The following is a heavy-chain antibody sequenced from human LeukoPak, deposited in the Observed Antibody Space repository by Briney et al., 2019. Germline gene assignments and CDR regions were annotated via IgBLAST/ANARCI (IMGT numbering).Heavy chain of an antibody. J-gene: IGHJ4*02. CDR2: IYYSGTT. Sequence: SETLSLTCTVSGGSISGYYWSWIRQPPGKGLEWIGNIYYSGTTKYNPSLKSRVTISVDTSENQFSLKLSSVTAADTAVYYCARRVVFSYGCDFDYWGQGTLVTVSS. CDR3: ARRVVFSYGCDFDY. V-gene: IGHV4-59*08. CDR1: GGSISGYY. D-gene: IGHD5-18*01.